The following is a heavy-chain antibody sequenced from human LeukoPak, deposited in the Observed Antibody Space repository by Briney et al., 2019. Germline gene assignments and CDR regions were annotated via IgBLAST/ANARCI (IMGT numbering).Heavy chain of an antibody. J-gene: IGHJ4*02. CDR1: GFPFSEYS. D-gene: IGHD3-10*01. V-gene: IGHV3-69-1*01. CDR2: IDSSSTI. CDR3: AKRGVVIRVFLVGFHKEAYYFDS. Sequence: GGSLRLSCAASGFPFSEYSMNWARQAPGKGLEWVSYIDSSSTIYYADSVKGRFTISRDNAKNSLYLQLNSLRAEDTAVYFCAKRGVVIRVFLVGFHKEAYYFDSWGQGALVTVSS.